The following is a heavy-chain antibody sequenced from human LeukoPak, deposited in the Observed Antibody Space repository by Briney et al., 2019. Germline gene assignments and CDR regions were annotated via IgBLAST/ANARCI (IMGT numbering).Heavy chain of an antibody. Sequence: SGPTLVNPTQTLTLTCTFSGFSLTTGGVGVAWIRQPPGKALEWLALIYWDDDKSYSPSLKSRLTITKDTSKNQVVLTMTNMDPVDTATYYCAHSKGCSSTSCYAWYAFDIWGQGTMVTVSS. CDR2: IYWDDDK. V-gene: IGHV2-5*02. D-gene: IGHD2-2*01. J-gene: IGHJ3*02. CDR1: GFSLTTGGVG. CDR3: AHSKGCSSTSCYAWYAFDI.